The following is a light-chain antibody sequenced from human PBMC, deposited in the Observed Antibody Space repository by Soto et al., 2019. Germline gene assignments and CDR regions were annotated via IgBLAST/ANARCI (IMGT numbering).Light chain of an antibody. CDR3: SSYTPSYTRQLV. V-gene: IGLV2-14*03. Sequence: QSALTQPASVSGSPGQSITISCTGTSSDVGGYNYVSWYQHHPGKAPKLMIYDVSNRPSGVSNRFSGSKSGNTASLTISGLQPEDEADYYCSSYTPSYTRQLVLGTWTKVTV. CDR2: DVS. CDR1: SSDVGGYNY. J-gene: IGLJ1*01.